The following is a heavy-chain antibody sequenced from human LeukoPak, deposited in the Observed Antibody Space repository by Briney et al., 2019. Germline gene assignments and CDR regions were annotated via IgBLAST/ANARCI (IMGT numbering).Heavy chain of an antibody. Sequence: GGSLRLSCAASGFTFSNYWMNWVRQAPGKGLEWVSHISNSGGSIYYADSVKGRFTISRDNARNSLYLQMNSLRAEDTAVYFCARSFDIWGQGTMVTVSS. J-gene: IGHJ3*02. CDR1: GFTFSNYW. CDR3: ARSFDI. CDR2: ISNSGGSI. V-gene: IGHV3-48*04.